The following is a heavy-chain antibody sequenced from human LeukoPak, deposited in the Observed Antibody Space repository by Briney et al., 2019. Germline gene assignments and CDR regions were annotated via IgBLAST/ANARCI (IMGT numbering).Heavy chain of an antibody. V-gene: IGHV1-46*01. J-gene: IGHJ4*02. D-gene: IGHD2-2*01. Sequence: ASVKVSCKASGYTFTSYYMHWVRHAPQQGLEWMGIINPSGGSTSYAQKFQGRVTMTRDTSTSTVYMELSSLRSEDTAVYYCARGRDIVVVPASFDYWGQGTLVTVSS. CDR1: GYTFTSYY. CDR2: INPSGGST. CDR3: ARGRDIVVVPASFDY.